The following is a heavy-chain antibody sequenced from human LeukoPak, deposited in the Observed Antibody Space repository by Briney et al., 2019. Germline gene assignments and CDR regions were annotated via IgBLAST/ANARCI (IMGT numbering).Heavy chain of an antibody. V-gene: IGHV3-7*01. CDR3: ARDPIVGDTGGGDY. CDR2: INGDGSSE. D-gene: IGHD1-26*01. Sequence: GGSLRLSCAASGFTFSSYWMTWVRQAPGKGLEWVSNINGDGSSENYVHSVRGRFSIFRDNAKDALYLQMNSLIDDTAIYYCARDPIVGDTGGGDYWGQGTLVTVSS. CDR1: GFTFSSYW. J-gene: IGHJ4*02.